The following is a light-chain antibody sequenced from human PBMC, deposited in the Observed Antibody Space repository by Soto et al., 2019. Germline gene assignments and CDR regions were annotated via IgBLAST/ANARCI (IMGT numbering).Light chain of an antibody. Sequence: EKVMTQSPATLSVSPGERATLSCRASQSVSSDLAWYQQKPGQAPRLLIYGASTRATGIPARFSGSGSGTEFTLIISSLQSEDFAVYFCQQYNNWPWTFGQGTTVDIK. CDR3: QQYNNWPWT. V-gene: IGKV3-15*01. CDR2: GAS. CDR1: QSVSSD. J-gene: IGKJ1*01.